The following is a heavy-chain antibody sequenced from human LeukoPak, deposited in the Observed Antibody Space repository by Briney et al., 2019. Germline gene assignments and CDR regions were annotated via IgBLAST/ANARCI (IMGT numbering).Heavy chain of an antibody. CDR1: GYTFTGYY. D-gene: IGHD2-15*01. J-gene: IGHJ4*02. V-gene: IGHV1-2*02. Sequence: GASVKVSCKASGYTFTGYYMHWVRQAPGQGLEWMGWIYPNSGGTNYAQKFQGRVTMTRDTSISTAYMELSRLRSDDTAVYYCARLLFPTYYFDYWGQGTLVTVSS. CDR3: ARLLFPTYYFDY. CDR2: IYPNSGGT.